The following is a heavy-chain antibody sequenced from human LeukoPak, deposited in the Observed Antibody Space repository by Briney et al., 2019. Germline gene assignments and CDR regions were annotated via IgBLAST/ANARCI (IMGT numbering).Heavy chain of an antibody. D-gene: IGHD6-19*01. CDR2: ISSSGSTI. J-gene: IGHJ4*02. V-gene: IGHV3-48*03. Sequence: GGSLRLSCAASGFTFSSYEMNWVRQAPGKGLEWVSYISSSGSTIYYADSVKGRFTISRDNAKNSLYLEINSLRDEDTAVYYCARDDSVAGTGFDYWGQGTLVTVSS. CDR3: ARDDSVAGTGFDY. CDR1: GFTFSSYE.